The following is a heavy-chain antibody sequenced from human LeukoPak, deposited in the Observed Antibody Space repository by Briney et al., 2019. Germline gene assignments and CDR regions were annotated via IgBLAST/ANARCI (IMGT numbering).Heavy chain of an antibody. CDR3: ARPAYTAAYDL. V-gene: IGHV3-7*01. D-gene: IGHD3-16*01. CDR2: MKGDGSEK. Sequence: GGSLRLSCVASGFTFSTYWMTWVRQALGKGLEWVANMKGDGSEKHYVDSVKGRFTISRDNAKSSLYLQMNSLRAEDSAVYYCARPAYTAAYDLWGQGTMVTVSS. CDR1: GFTFSTYW. J-gene: IGHJ3*01.